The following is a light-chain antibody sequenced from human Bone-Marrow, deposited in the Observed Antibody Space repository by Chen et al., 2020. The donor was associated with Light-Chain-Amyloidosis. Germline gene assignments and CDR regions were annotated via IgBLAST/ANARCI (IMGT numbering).Light chain of an antibody. CDR1: RSNIGNNV. CDR3: AAWDESLNGHWV. CDR2: KNN. V-gene: IGLV1-44*01. J-gene: IGLJ3*02. Sequence: QSVLTQPPSASGTPGQRVTISCSGSRSNIGNNVVNWYQQFPGTAPKLLIYKNNQRPSGVPDRLSGSKSGTSASLAISGLQSEDEADYYWAAWDESLNGHWVFGGGTKLTVL.